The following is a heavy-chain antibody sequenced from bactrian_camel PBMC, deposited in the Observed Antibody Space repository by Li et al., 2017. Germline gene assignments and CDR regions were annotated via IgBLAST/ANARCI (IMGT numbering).Heavy chain of an antibody. J-gene: IGHJ6*01. CDR3: AAGLSPVAMLTDARRCGPKVDFAY. V-gene: IGHV3-2*01. CDR1: GFTFSSYY. Sequence: HVQLVESGGGLAQLGGSLRLTRAASGFTFSSYYMSWVRQAPGKGLEWVSSTGGSGGSTYYADSVKGRFTVSQDNAESTLYLEMNSLKPEDTAVYYCAAGLSPVAMLTDARRCGPKVDFAYWGQGTQVTVS. D-gene: IGHD1*01. CDR2: TGGSGGST.